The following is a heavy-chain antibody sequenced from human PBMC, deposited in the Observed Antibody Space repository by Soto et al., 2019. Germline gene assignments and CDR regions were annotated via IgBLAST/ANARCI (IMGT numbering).Heavy chain of an antibody. CDR3: AREDDYGYRYINYGLDV. CDR2: ISFDGTKK. Sequence: GRSLRLSCAASGFTFNIYALHWVRQAPGKGLEWVAVISFDGTKKYYSDSVKGRFTISRDNLKNTLYLQMNNLRVEDAALYFCAREDDYGYRYINYGLDVWGQGTTVTGSS. V-gene: IGHV3-30-3*01. CDR1: GFTFNIYA. J-gene: IGHJ6*02. D-gene: IGHD4-17*01.